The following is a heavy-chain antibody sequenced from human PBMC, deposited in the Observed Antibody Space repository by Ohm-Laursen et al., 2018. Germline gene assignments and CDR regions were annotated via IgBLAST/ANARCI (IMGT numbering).Heavy chain of an antibody. Sequence: SLRLSCAASGFTFDDYAMHWVRQAPGKGLEWVSGISWNSSSIGYADSVKGRFTISRDNARNSLYLQMNSLRADDTAVYYCARVSNYPRKDFQHWGQGTLVTVSS. D-gene: IGHD4/OR15-4a*01. CDR2: ISWNSSSI. J-gene: IGHJ1*01. CDR3: ARVSNYPRKDFQH. V-gene: IGHV3-9*01. CDR1: GFTFDDYA.